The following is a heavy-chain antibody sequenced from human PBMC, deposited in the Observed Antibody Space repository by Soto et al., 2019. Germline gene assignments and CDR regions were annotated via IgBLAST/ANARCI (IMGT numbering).Heavy chain of an antibody. J-gene: IGHJ5*02. V-gene: IGHV1-18*01. CDR3: ARDPHEFWTSYWFDP. CDR1: GYTFNTYG. CDR2: ISAYDGKT. D-gene: IGHD3-3*01. Sequence: ASVKVSCKTSGYTFNTYGINWVRQAPGQGLELMGWISAYDGKTTYAEKFQGRVTLTTDTSTSTAYMELRSLRSDDTAIYYCARDPHEFWTSYWFDPWGQGTPVTAPQ.